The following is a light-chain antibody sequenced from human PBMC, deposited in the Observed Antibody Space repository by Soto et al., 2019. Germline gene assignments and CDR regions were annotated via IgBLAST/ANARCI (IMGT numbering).Light chain of an antibody. V-gene: IGKV1-5*03. CDR1: QTISRW. CDR3: QQYQTWT. CDR2: RAS. Sequence: DIQMTQSPLTLSASVGDRVTITCRASQTISRWLAWYQQKPGKAPKLLIHRASSLESGVPSRFSGRACGTEFTLTISSLHSDDSATYYCQQYQTWTFGQGTKVQIK. J-gene: IGKJ1*01.